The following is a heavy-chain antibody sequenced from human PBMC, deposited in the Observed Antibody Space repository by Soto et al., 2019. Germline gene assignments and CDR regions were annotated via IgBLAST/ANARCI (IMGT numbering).Heavy chain of an antibody. Sequence: SSETLSLTCTVSGGSISVYYGSWIRQPPGKGLEWIGYIYYSGSTNYNPSLKSRVTISVDTSKNQFSLKLSSVTAADTAVYYCARAQRFLEWLSPYFDYWGQGTLVTVSS. CDR1: GGSISVYY. D-gene: IGHD3-3*01. J-gene: IGHJ4*02. CDR2: IYYSGST. V-gene: IGHV4-59*01. CDR3: ARAQRFLEWLSPYFDY.